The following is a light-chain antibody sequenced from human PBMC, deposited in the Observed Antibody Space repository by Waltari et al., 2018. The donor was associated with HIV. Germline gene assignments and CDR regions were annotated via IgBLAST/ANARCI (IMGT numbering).Light chain of an antibody. CDR3: QSYDSNTRI. Sequence: FMLTQPRSVSESPGKTVTISCTPSSGSIGRNSVQWYQQRPGSSPTTVIYEDDQRPSGVPGRFSGSIDRSSNSASLTISGLMTEDEADYYCQSYDSNTRIFGTGTKVTVL. J-gene: IGLJ1*01. CDR2: EDD. V-gene: IGLV6-57*01. CDR1: SGSIGRNS.